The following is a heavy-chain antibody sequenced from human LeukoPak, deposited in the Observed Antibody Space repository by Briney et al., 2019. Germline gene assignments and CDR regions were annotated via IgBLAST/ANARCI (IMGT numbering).Heavy chain of an antibody. CDR1: GFTFSDYY. CDR3: ASGRLYFDY. CDR2: ISGSGLTI. V-gene: IGHV3-11*04. Sequence: GGSLRLSCAASGFTFSDYYMIWIRXAPGKGLEWVSYISGSGLTIFYADSVKGRFTISRDNAKNSLYLQMNTLRDEDTAVYYCASGRLYFDYWGQGTLVTVSS. J-gene: IGHJ4*02.